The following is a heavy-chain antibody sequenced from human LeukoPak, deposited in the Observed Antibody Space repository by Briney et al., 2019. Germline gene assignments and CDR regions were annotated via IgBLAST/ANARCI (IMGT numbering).Heavy chain of an antibody. CDR2: ISSSSSTI. D-gene: IGHD1-26*01. J-gene: IGHJ4*02. Sequence: GGSLRLSCVASGFTFRSYSMNGVRQAPGKGLEWVSYISSSSSTIYYADSVKGRFTISRDNAKNSLYLQMNSLRDEDTAVYYGPKQSSGTLDYWGQGGLVTVSS. CDR3: PKQSSGTLDY. V-gene: IGHV3-48*02. CDR1: GFTFRSYS.